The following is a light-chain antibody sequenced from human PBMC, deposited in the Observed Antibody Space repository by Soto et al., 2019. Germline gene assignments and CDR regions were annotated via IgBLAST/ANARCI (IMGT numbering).Light chain of an antibody. CDR3: QQYQTFWT. CDR2: KAS. V-gene: IGKV1-5*03. Sequence: GDRVTIPCRASQSVSFWLAWYQQKPGKAPKLLIYKASTLESGVPSRFSGGGFGTEFTLTISSLQPDDYATYYCQQYQTFWTFGQGTKVDI. J-gene: IGKJ1*01. CDR1: QSVSFW.